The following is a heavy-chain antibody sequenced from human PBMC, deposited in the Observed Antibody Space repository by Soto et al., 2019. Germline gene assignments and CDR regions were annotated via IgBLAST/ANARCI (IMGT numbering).Heavy chain of an antibody. V-gene: IGHV3-74*03. CDR2: MTGDGRTT. CDR3: ATAEVDY. J-gene: IGHJ4*02. Sequence: PGGSLRLSCAARGFTFVYNWMQWVRQPPGKGPEWVSRMTGDGRTTQYADSVKGRFTASRDNAKSTLYLQMNSLRAEDTAVYYCATAEVDYWGPGTLVTVSS. CDR1: GFTFVYNW.